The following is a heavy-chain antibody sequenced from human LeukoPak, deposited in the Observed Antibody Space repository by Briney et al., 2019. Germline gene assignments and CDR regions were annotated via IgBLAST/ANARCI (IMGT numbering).Heavy chain of an antibody. J-gene: IGHJ1*01. CDR1: GFTFSTYD. CDR3: ARGLDLGYFQR. Sequence: GGSLRLSCIVSGFTFSTYDMHWVRQAPGKGLEWVAVIWSDGSNKNYKDSVKGRFTIPRDNPKNTLYLQMNNLRDEDTAVYHCARGLDLGYFQRWGQGTLVTVSS. V-gene: IGHV3-33*01. D-gene: IGHD4-11*01. CDR2: IWSDGSNK.